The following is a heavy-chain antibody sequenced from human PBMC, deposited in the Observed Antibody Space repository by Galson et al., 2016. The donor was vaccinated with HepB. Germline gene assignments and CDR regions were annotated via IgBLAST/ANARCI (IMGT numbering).Heavy chain of an antibody. V-gene: IGHV3-23*01. CDR1: GFTFKNFA. CDR2: ICGSGSGI. J-gene: IGHJ4*02. CDR3: AKDPRELYSTTWPGDPYDFDS. Sequence: SLRLSCAASGFTFKNFALSWVRQAPGRGLEWVSTICGSGSGIYSADSVKGRFTISRDNSKNILYLQMTSLRAEDPAFYYCAKDPRELYSTTWPGDPYDFDSWGQGTLVSVSS. D-gene: IGHD1-7*01.